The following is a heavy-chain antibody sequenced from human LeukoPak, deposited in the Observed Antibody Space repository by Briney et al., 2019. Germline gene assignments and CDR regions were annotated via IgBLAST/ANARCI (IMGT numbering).Heavy chain of an antibody. CDR3: AREAVDYGSGSHDD. V-gene: IGHV4-4*07. CDR1: GAPIGSFY. J-gene: IGHJ4*01. Sequence: SETLSLTCTVSGAPIGSFYWSWIRQPAGKGLEWIGRVHSSGSTNYIPSIKSRVTMSVDTSKNQFSLKLNTVTAADTAMYYCAREAVDYGSGSHDDWGQGILVTVSS. D-gene: IGHD3-10*01. CDR2: VHSSGST.